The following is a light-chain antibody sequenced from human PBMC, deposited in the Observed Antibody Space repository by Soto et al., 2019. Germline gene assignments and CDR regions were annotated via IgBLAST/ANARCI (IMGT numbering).Light chain of an antibody. V-gene: IGKV1-39*01. CDR1: QSISSY. J-gene: IGKJ1*01. CDR2: AAS. CDR3: QHSYSTPAWT. Sequence: DIQMTQSPSSLSASAGDRVTITCRASQSISSYLEWYQQKPGKTPKLLIYAASSSKSGFPSRFSGSGSGTVFPITISSLQPEDFATYYCQHSYSTPAWTFGQGTKVEIK.